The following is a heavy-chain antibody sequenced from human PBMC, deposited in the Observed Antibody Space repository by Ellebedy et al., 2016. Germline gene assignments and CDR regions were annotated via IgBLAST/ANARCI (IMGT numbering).Heavy chain of an antibody. CDR1: GGSITSGYTWS. J-gene: IGHJ5*02. CDR2: FHYSGNT. D-gene: IGHD3-9*01. CDR3: ARQPTGYPNWFDL. Sequence: SETLSLTCTVSGGSITSGYTWSWGWVRQPAGKGLEWIGTFHYSGNTYRNPSLQSRLTISVDTSKNQFSLKLTSVTAADTAVYYCARQPTGYPNWFDLWGQGTLVTVSS. V-gene: IGHV4-39*01.